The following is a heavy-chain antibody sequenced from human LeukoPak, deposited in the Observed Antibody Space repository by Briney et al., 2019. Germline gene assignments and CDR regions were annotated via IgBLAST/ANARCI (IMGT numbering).Heavy chain of an antibody. CDR2: IYHSGST. V-gene: IGHV4-4*02. CDR1: GGSISSSNW. CDR3: ARGRGYSYGSYYMDV. J-gene: IGHJ6*03. Sequence: PSGTLSLTCAVSGGSISSSNWWSWVRQPPGKGLEWIGEIYHSGSTNYNPSLKSRVTISVDTSKNQFSLKLSSVTAADTAVYYCARGRGYSYGSYYMDVWGKGTTVTVS. D-gene: IGHD5-18*01.